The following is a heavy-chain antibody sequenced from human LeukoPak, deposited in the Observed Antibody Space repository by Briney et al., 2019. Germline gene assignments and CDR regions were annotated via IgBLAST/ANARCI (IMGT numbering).Heavy chain of an antibody. CDR2: FDPEDGET. V-gene: IGHV1-24*01. J-gene: IGHJ4*02. CDR3: ATGGYYGSGSFYQFDY. D-gene: IGHD3-10*01. CDR1: GYTFTSYD. Sequence: ASVKVSCKASGYTFTSYDINWVRQATGQGLEWMGGFDPEDGETIYAQKFQGRVTMTEDTSTDTAYMELSSLRSEDSAVYYCATGGYYGSGSFYQFDYWGQGTLVTVSS.